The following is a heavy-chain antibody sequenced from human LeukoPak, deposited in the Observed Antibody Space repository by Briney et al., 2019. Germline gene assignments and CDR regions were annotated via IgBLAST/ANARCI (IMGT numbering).Heavy chain of an antibody. CDR2: ISGRGSTI. J-gene: IGHJ4*02. CDR1: GFTFNNYA. V-gene: IGHV3-23*01. D-gene: IGHD2-21*02. CDR3: AKEGPYCGGDCYGVFDY. Sequence: GGSLRLSCAASGFTFNNYAVAWVRQTPEKGLECISVISGRGSTIYYADSVKGRFTTSRDNSKNTLYLQMNGLRAEDTAVYYCAKEGPYCGGDCYGVFDYWGQGTLVTVSS.